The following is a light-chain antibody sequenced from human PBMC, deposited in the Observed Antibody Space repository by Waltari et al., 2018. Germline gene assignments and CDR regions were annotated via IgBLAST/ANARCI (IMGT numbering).Light chain of an antibody. Sequence: QSALTQPASVSGSPGQSITISCTGTTSDLGGYNYVSWYQQHPGKAPKLIIFDVSRRPSGVSIRFSGSKSANTASLIISGLQAEDEADYYCCSFTSSSTWVFGGGTKLTVL. CDR1: TSDLGGYNY. CDR3: CSFTSSSTWV. CDR2: DVS. J-gene: IGLJ3*02. V-gene: IGLV2-14*03.